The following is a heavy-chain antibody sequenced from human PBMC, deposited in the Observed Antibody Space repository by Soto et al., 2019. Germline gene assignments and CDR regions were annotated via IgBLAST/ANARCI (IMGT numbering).Heavy chain of an antibody. Sequence: GASVKVSCKASGYTFTGYYMHWVRQAPGQGLEWMGWINPNSGGTNYAQKFQGWVTMTRDTSISTAYMELSRLRSDDTAVYYFSRDGLWFGELSPSYWYNWFDPWGQGTLVTVSS. CDR3: SRDGLWFGELSPSYWYNWFDP. CDR2: INPNSGGT. CDR1: GYTFTGYY. J-gene: IGHJ5*02. D-gene: IGHD3-10*01. V-gene: IGHV1-2*04.